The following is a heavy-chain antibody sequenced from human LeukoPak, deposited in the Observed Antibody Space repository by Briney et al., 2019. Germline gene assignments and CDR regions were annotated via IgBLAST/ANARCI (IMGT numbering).Heavy chain of an antibody. D-gene: IGHD5-18*01. Sequence: SETLSLTCTVSGGSISSYYWSWIRQPPGKGLDWIGYIYYSGSTNYNPSLKSRVTISVDTSKNQFSLKLSPVTAADTAVYYCARLHDGYRYGADYWGQGTLLTAS. V-gene: IGHV4-59*08. CDR3: ARLHDGYRYGADY. CDR2: IYYSGST. CDR1: GGSISSYY. J-gene: IGHJ4*01.